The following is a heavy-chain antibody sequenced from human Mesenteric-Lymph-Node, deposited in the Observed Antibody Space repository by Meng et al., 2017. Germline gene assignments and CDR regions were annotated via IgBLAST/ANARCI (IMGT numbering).Heavy chain of an antibody. V-gene: IGHV3-30*03. CDR1: GFTFRSYW. D-gene: IGHD2-15*01. CDR3: AREGGDCPGGTCHSPDY. Sequence: GESLKISCAASGFTFRSYWMSWVRQAPGKGLEWVAVISSDGRNTFYADSVKGRFTISRDDSKNILYLQMNSLRHEDTSVHYCAREGGDCPGGTCHSPDYWGQGTLVTVSS. J-gene: IGHJ4*02. CDR2: ISSDGRNT.